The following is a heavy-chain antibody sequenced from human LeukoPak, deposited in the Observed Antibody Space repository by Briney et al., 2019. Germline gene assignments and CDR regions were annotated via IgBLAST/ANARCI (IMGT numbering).Heavy chain of an antibody. J-gene: IGHJ4*02. CDR3: AKIIATASKRPDY. D-gene: IGHD6-13*01. CDR1: GYTFTDYY. Sequence: ASVKVSCKASGYTFTDYYMHWVRQAPGQGLEWMGWINPNSGGTNYAQNFQGRVTMTRDTSISTAYMELSRLRSDDTAMYYCAKIIATASKRPDYWGQGTLVTGSS. CDR2: INPNSGGT. V-gene: IGHV1-2*02.